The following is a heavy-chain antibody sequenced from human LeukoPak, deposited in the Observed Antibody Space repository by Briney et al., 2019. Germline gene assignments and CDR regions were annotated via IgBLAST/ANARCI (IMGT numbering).Heavy chain of an antibody. J-gene: IGHJ4*02. Sequence: QSGGSLRLSCAVSVFTVSSNYMSWVREAPGKGLEGGSVIYRGGSTYYADSVKGRFTISRDNSKNTLYLQMNRLRAEDTAVYYCARVAYSGSYFGFEATWHNFDYWGQGTLVTVSS. V-gene: IGHV3-66*01. CDR2: IYRGGST. CDR3: ARVAYSGSYFGFEATWHNFDY. D-gene: IGHD1-26*01. CDR1: VFTVSSNY.